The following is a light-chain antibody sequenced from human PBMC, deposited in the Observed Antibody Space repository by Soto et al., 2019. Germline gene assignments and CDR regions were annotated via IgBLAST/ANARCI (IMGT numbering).Light chain of an antibody. CDR2: DVS. CDR3: SSYTTKTTPGV. J-gene: IGLJ2*01. CDR1: ISDVGSYNY. Sequence: QSALTQPASVSGSPGQSITISCTGTISDVGSYNYVSWYQQYPGKAPKLMIYDVSTRPSGVSDRFSGSKSGYTASLTISGLQPEDEAEYYCSSYTTKTTPGVFGGGTKLTVL. V-gene: IGLV2-14*03.